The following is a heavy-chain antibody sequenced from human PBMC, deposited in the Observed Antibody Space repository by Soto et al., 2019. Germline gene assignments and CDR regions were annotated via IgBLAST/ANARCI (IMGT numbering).Heavy chain of an antibody. CDR3: VRQFVDCSGGSCYTYYFDY. V-gene: IGHV4-59*08. D-gene: IGHD2-15*01. Sequence: SETLSLTCSVSGGSINNHYWSWIRQPPGKGLEWIGYIHYSGSTNYNPSLKSRVTISVDTSKNQFSLKLSSVTAADTAVYYCVRQFVDCSGGSCYTYYFDYWGQGTLVTVSS. CDR1: GGSINNHY. CDR2: IHYSGST. J-gene: IGHJ4*02.